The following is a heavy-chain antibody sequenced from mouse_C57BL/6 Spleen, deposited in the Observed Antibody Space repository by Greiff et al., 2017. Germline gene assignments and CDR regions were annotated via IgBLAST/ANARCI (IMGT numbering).Heavy chain of an antibody. CDR3: ARHNATGYAMDY. J-gene: IGHJ4*01. Sequence: VKLMESGPGLVAPSQSLSITCTVSGFSLTSYGVHWVRQPPGKGLEWLVVIWSDGSTTYNSALKSRLSISKENSNSQVFLKMNSLQTDDTAMYYCARHNATGYAMDYWGQGASVTVSS. V-gene: IGHV2-6-1*01. CDR1: GFSLTSYG. CDR2: IWSDGST. D-gene: IGHD1-1*01.